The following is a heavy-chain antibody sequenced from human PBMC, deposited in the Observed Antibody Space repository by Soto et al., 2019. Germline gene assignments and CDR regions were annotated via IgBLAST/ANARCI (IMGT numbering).Heavy chain of an antibody. CDR3: ARDSSGFHWYFDL. CDR2: TYYRSKWYN. J-gene: IGHJ2*01. Sequence: QVQLQQSGPGLVKPSQTLSLMCAISGDSVSSVSATWSWIRQSPSRGLEWLGRTYYRSKWYNDYAVSEKSRIAITPDKSKNQLSLELNSVTPEDTAVYFCARDSSGFHWYFDLWGRGTLVTVSS. CDR1: GDSVSSVSAT. V-gene: IGHV6-1*01. D-gene: IGHD6-19*01.